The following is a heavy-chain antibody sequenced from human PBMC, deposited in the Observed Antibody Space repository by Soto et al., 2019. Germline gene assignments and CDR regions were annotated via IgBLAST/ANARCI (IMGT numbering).Heavy chain of an antibody. CDR3: TRDQGGSYDSWFDP. J-gene: IGHJ5*02. CDR1: FTFSMYS. D-gene: IGHD1-26*01. Sequence: EVQVVESGGGLVNPGGSLRLSCSFTFSMYSMNWVRQAPGKGLEWVASISSGGIYIKYADSVKGRFTISRDNAKNSVSLQINSLKVEDTAVYYCTRDQGGSYDSWFDPWGQGTQVIVSS. V-gene: IGHV3-21*06. CDR2: ISSGGIYI.